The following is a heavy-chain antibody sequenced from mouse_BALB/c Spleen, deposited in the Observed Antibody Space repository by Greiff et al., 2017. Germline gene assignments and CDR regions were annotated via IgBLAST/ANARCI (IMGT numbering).Heavy chain of an antibody. V-gene: IGHV1-54*01. CDR2: INPGSGGT. D-gene: IGHD3-3*01. Sequence: QVQLQQSGAELVRPGTSVKVSCKASGYAFTNYLIEWVKQRPGQGLEWIGVINPGSGGTNYNEKFKGKATLTADKSSSTAYMQLSSLTSDDSAVYFCARDYEGCFGAYWGEGTLVTVSA. CDR1: GYAFTNYL. CDR3: ARDYEGCFGAY. J-gene: IGHJ3*01.